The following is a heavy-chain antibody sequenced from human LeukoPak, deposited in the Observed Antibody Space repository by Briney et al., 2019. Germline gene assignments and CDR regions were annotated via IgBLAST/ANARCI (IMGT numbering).Heavy chain of an antibody. D-gene: IGHD4-17*01. J-gene: IGHJ4*02. CDR3: ARGATVWYVTPLNY. CDR2: INHSGST. V-gene: IGHV4-34*01. Sequence: GSLRLSCAASGFTFSTYWMNWYRQPPGKGLEWIGEINHSGSTNYNPSLKSRVTISVDTSKNQFSLKLSSVTAADTAVYYCARGATVWYVTPLNYWGQGTLVTVSS. CDR1: GFTFSTYW.